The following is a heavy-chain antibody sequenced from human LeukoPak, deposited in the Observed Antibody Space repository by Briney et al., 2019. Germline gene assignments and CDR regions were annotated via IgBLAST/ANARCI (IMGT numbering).Heavy chain of an antibody. Sequence: GGSLRLSCAASGFTFDDYAMHWVRQAPGKGLEWVSGISWNSGSIGYADSVKGRFTISRDNAKNSLYLQMNSLRAEDTAVYYCARRDTAMAFDYWGQGTLVTVSS. CDR3: ARRDTAMAFDY. V-gene: IGHV3-9*01. CDR1: GFTFDDYA. J-gene: IGHJ4*02. D-gene: IGHD5-18*01. CDR2: ISWNSGSI.